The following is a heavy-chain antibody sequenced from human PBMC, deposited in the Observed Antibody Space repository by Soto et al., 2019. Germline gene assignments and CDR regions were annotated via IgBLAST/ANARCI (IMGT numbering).Heavy chain of an antibody. V-gene: IGHV4-59*08. Sequence: SETLSLTCTVSGGSISSYYWSWIRQPPGKGLEWIGYIYYSGSTNYNPSLKSRVTISVDTSKNQFSLKPSSVTAADTAVYYCGRKTPDYDIPFDYWAQETLVTVSS. J-gene: IGHJ4*02. CDR3: GRKTPDYDIPFDY. CDR2: IYYSGST. CDR1: GGSISSYY. D-gene: IGHD3-9*01.